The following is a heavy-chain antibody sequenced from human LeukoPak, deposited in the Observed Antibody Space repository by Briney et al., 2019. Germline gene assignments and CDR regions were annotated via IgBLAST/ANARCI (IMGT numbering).Heavy chain of an antibody. CDR3: ARTYYGDYGDNWFDP. J-gene: IGHJ5*02. CDR1: GYTFTSYD. Sequence: ASVKVSCKASGYTFTSYDINWVRQATGQGLEWMGWMNPNSGNTGYAQKFQGRVTMTRNTSISTAYTELSSLRSEDTAVYYCARTYYGDYGDNWFDPWGQGTLVTVSS. D-gene: IGHD4-17*01. CDR2: MNPNSGNT. V-gene: IGHV1-8*01.